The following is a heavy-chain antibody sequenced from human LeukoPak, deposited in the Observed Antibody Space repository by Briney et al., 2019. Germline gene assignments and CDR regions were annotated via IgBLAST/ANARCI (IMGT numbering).Heavy chain of an antibody. J-gene: IGHJ4*02. V-gene: IGHV3-7*01. CDR3: VRGGWELDY. CDR1: GFSVRDFW. Sequence: GGSLRLSCAASGFSVRDFWMAWVRQAPGKGLEWVAHIKEDRTADYYVDSVKGRFSISKDDGKNSLHLQMNSLRVEDTAVYYCVRGGWELDYWGQGTLVTVSS. D-gene: IGHD1-1*01. CDR2: IKEDRTAD.